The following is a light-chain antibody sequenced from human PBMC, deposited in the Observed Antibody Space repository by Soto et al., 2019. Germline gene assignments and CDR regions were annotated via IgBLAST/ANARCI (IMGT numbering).Light chain of an antibody. Sequence: EIVLTQSPGTLSLSPGERATLSCRASQSVSSSYLAWYQQKPGQAPRLLIYGASSRATAIPDRFSGSGSGTEFTLTISSLQPDDFATYYCQQYNSYPWTFGQGTKVDIK. CDR3: QQYNSYPWT. CDR2: GAS. J-gene: IGKJ1*01. CDR1: QSVSSSY. V-gene: IGKV3-20*01.